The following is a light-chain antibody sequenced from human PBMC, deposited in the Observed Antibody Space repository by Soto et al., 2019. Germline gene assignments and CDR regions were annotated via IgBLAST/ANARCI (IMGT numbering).Light chain of an antibody. CDR3: QQYGNFPYT. V-gene: IGKV3-20*01. CDR1: QSVPSDW. J-gene: IGKJ2*01. Sequence: EMVLTKSPGPLSLSPGVRATLSCRASQSVPSDWLAWYRHKRGQAPRLLIYGASSRATGVPDRGSGSGSVTDFTLTINRLEHEAFAVYYCQQYGNFPYTFGQGTKLEIK. CDR2: GAS.